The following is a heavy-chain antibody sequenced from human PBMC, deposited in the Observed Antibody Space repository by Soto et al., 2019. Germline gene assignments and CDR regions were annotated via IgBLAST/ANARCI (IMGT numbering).Heavy chain of an antibody. J-gene: IGHJ4*02. CDR1: GFTFDNCG. CDR3: VQRRSPTMATPLDH. Sequence: EVQLVESGGGLVQPGRSLRLSCAASGFTFDNCGMHWVRQAPGKGLEWVAGISWASSTIGYADSVKGRFIISREDAKNSLYLQMDSLSGEDTALYYWVQRRSPTMATPLDHWGQGTQVIVSS. V-gene: IGHV3-9*01. D-gene: IGHD2-15*01. CDR2: ISWASSTI.